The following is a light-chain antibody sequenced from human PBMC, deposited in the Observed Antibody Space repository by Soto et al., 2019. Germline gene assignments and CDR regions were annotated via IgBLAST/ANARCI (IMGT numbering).Light chain of an antibody. CDR1: QTINGR. CDR3: QQYKVYPYT. Sequence: GDRVTITCRASQTINGRLAWYQQKPGRPPKLLTYDVSFLESGAPSRFSGSGSGTDFTLTISSLRPDDFATFYCQQYKVYPYTFGQGSRLDIQ. V-gene: IGKV1-5*01. J-gene: IGKJ2*01. CDR2: DVS.